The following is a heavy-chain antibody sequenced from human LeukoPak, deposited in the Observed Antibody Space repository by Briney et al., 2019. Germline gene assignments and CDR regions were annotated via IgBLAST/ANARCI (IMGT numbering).Heavy chain of an antibody. Sequence: SETLSLTCAVYGGSFSGYYWSWIRQPPGKGLEWIGEINHSGSTNYNPSLKSRVTISVDTSKNQFSLNLNSVTAADTAVYYCARHDRGGLDAFDIWGQGTMVTVFS. J-gene: IGHJ3*02. CDR3: ARHDRGGLDAFDI. D-gene: IGHD3-16*01. CDR2: INHSGST. V-gene: IGHV4-34*01. CDR1: GGSFSGYY.